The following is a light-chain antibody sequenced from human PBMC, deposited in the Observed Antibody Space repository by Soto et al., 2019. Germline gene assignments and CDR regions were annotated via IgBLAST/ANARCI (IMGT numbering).Light chain of an antibody. CDR1: SSDVGYYNV. CDR2: EVS. V-gene: IGLV2-23*02. CDR3: CSYARSITWM. J-gene: IGLJ3*02. Sequence: QSALTQPASVSGSPGQSITISCTGTSSDVGYYNVVSWYQQHPGKAPKLMIYEVSKRPSGISNRFSGSKSGNTASLTISGLQAEDEADYYCCSYARSITWMFGGGTKLTVL.